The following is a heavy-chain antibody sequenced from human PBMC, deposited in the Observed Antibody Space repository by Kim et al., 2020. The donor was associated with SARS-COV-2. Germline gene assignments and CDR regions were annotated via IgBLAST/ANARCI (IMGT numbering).Heavy chain of an antibody. J-gene: IGHJ6*02. Sequence: GGSLRLSCAASGFTFSSYWMHWVRQAPGKGLVWVSRINSDGSSTSYADSVKGRFTISRDNAKNTLYLQMNSLRAEDTAVYYCARELDYGDDYYYYYGMDVWGQGTTVTVSS. CDR2: INSDGSST. CDR1: GFTFSSYW. CDR3: ARELDYGDDYYYYYGMDV. D-gene: IGHD4-17*01. V-gene: IGHV3-74*01.